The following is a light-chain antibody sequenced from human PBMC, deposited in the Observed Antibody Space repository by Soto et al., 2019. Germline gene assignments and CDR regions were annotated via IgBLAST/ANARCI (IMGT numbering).Light chain of an antibody. CDR1: SSDVGGYKY. CDR2: DVS. V-gene: IGLV2-14*01. Sequence: QSVLTQPRSVSGSPGQSVTISCTGTSSDVGGYKYVSWYQQYPGKAPKLMIYDVSNRPSGVSNRFSGSKSGNTASLTISGLQAEDEADYYCSSYTSSSTYVFGTGTKVTVL. J-gene: IGLJ1*01. CDR3: SSYTSSSTYV.